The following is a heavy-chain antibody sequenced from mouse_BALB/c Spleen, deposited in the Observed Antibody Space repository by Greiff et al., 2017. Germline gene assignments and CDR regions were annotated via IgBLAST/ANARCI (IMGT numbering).Heavy chain of an antibody. J-gene: IGHJ4*01. V-gene: IGHV7-3*02. D-gene: IGHD2-4*01. Sequence: EVQLVESGGGLVQPGGSLRLSCATSGFTFTDYYMSWVRQPPGKALEWLGFIRNKANGYTTEYSASVKGRFTISRDNSQSILYLQMNTLRAEDSATYYCARGGIYYDYDGRAMDYWGQGTSVTVSS. CDR3: ARGGIYYDYDGRAMDY. CDR1: GFTFTDYY. CDR2: IRNKANGYTT.